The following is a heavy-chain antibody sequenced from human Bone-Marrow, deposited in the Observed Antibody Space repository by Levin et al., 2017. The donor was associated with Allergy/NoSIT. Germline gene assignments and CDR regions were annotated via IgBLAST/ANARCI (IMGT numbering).Heavy chain of an antibody. J-gene: IGHJ1*01. CDR2: ISWRGDST. D-gene: IGHD1-1*01. V-gene: IGHV3-9*01. CDR3: AKMEQQLVQGAFQE. CDR1: GFAFDGYA. Sequence: GGSLRLSCDASGFAFDGYAMHWVRQAPGKGLEWVSGISWRGDSTRYADSVRGRFTISRDNAKNSLYLQMNNLRVDDSAIYYCAKMEQQLVQGAFQEWGQGTLVSVSS.